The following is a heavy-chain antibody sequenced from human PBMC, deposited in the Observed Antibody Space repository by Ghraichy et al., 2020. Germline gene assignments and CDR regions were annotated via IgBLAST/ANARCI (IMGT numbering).Heavy chain of an antibody. CDR3: ARARDNTLGY. D-gene: IGHD1-14*01. V-gene: IGHV6-1*01. CDR2: TYYTSKWYS. J-gene: IGHJ4*02. Sequence: SQTLSLTCAISGDSVSNNNVAWNWIRQSPARGLEWLGRTYYTSKWYSEYAVSVKSRITINPDTPKNQVSLHLNSVTPEDTAVYYCARARDNTLGYWGQGTLVTVSS. CDR1: GDSVSNNNVA.